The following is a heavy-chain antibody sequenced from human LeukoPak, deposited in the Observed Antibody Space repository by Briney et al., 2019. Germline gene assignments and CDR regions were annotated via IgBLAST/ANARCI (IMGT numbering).Heavy chain of an antibody. V-gene: IGHV4-59*01. J-gene: IGHJ4*02. CDR1: GGSISSYY. Sequence: WETLSLTCTVSGGSISSYYWSWIRQPPGKGLEWIGYNYYSGRTNYNPSLKSRVTISVDTSKNQFSLNLSSVTATDTAVYFCARGRGYSYGLLRFDYWGQGTLVTVSS. CDR3: ARGRGYSYGLLRFDY. CDR2: NYYSGRT. D-gene: IGHD5-18*01.